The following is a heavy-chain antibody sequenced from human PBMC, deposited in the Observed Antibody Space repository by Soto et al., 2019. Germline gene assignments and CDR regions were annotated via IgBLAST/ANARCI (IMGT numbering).Heavy chain of an antibody. CDR1: VFTFSIYG. V-gene: IGHV3-30*18. J-gene: IGHJ2*01. CDR3: AKDRGDGYMGYFDL. CDR2: ISYDGSNK. D-gene: IGHD5-12*01. Sequence: GGSLRLCCAASVFTFSIYGMDWVRQAPGKGLEWVAVISYDGSNKYYADSVKGRFTISRDNSKNTLYLQMNSLRAEDTAVYYCAKDRGDGYMGYFDLWGRGTLVTVSS.